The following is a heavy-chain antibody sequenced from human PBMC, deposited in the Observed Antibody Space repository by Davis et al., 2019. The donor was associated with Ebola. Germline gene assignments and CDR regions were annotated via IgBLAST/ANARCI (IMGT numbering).Heavy chain of an antibody. CDR2: INHSGST. Sequence: SETLSLTCAVYGGSFSGYYWSWFRQPPGKGLEWIGEINHSGSTNYNPSLKSRVTISVDTSKNQFSLKLSSVTAADTAVYYCARGKTYSVYWGQGTLVTVSS. V-gene: IGHV4-34*01. J-gene: IGHJ4*02. CDR3: ARGKTYSVY. CDR1: GGSFSGYY.